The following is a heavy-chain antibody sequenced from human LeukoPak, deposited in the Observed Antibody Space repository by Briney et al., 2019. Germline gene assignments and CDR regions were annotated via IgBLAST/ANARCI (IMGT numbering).Heavy chain of an antibody. CDR1: GYTFTGLGLY. CDR2: INPRSGGT. D-gene: IGHD1-1*01. V-gene: IGHV1-2*02. CDR3: ATDPTTAGTTRFDY. J-gene: IGHJ4*02. Sequence: GASVKVSCKTSGYTFTGLGLYIHWVRKAPGQGLEWMGWINPRSGGTNYAQKFQGRVTMTRDTSISTAYMELSRLTSDDTAVYYCATDPTTAGTTRFDYWGQGTLVTVSS.